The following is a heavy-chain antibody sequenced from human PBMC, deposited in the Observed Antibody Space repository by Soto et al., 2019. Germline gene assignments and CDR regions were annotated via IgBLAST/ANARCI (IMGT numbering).Heavy chain of an antibody. CDR3: ASLMGPFAP. CDR1: GYTFTSYF. Sequence: QVQLVQSGAEVKKPGASVKVSCKASGYTFTSYFIHWVRQAPGQGLEWMGWINPNSGGTNYAQKFQGRVTMTRDTSTNTAYMELDKLRSDDTAVYYCASLMGPFAPWGQGTLVTVSS. D-gene: IGHD1-26*01. J-gene: IGHJ5*02. CDR2: INPNSGGT. V-gene: IGHV1-2*02.